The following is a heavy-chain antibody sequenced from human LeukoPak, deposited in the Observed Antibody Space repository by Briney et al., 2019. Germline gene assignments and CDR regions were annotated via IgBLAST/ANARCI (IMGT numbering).Heavy chain of an antibody. Sequence: GGSLRLSCSASGFSFNNYAMSWVRQAPGKGLEWVSAISGGGDATKYADSVKGRFTISRDNSKNTLSLQMNSLRAEDTAVYYCARALKDGAFDIWGQGTMVTVSS. CDR1: GFSFNNYA. D-gene: IGHD5-24*01. CDR3: ARALKDGAFDI. J-gene: IGHJ3*02. V-gene: IGHV3-23*01. CDR2: ISGGGDAT.